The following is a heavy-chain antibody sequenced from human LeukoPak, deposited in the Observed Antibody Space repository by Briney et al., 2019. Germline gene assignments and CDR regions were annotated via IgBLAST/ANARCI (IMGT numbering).Heavy chain of an antibody. CDR2: INHSGST. V-gene: IGHV4-34*01. CDR1: GGSFSGYY. J-gene: IGHJ6*02. CDR3: ARAPGWQQLAYYYYYGMDA. Sequence: SETLSLTCAVYGGSFSGYYWSWIRQPPGKGLEWIGEINHSGSTNYNPSLKSRVTISVDTSKNQFSLKLSSVTAADTAVYYCARAPGWQQLAYYYYYGMDAWGQGTTVTVSS. D-gene: IGHD6-13*01.